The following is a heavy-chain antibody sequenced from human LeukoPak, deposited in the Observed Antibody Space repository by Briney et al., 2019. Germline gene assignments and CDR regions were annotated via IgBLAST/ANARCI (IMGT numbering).Heavy chain of an antibody. D-gene: IGHD4-23*01. J-gene: IGHJ4*02. CDR2: IKQDGSEK. V-gene: IGHV3-7*01. CDR3: ARGGVRWYSFDY. Sequence: GGSLRLSCAASGFTFSSYWMSWVRQAPGKGLEWVANIKQDGSEKYYVDSVKGRFTISRDNAKNSLYLQMNSLRAEDTAVYYCARGGVRWYSFDYWAREPWSPSPQ. CDR1: GFTFSSYW.